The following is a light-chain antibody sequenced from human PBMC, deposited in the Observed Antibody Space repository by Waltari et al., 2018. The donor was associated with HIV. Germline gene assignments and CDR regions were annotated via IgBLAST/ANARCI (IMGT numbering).Light chain of an antibody. CDR1: HDVYTW. Sequence: DIQMTQSPATLSASVGDRVTITCRASHDVYTWLAWYQQKPGQVPKIMIYSVSPLASGVPSRFSGSGLGTDLTLPIASLQRDDYATYYCPYYGSPSTTFGPGTKVDI. J-gene: IGKJ1*01. CDR3: PYYGSPSTT. V-gene: IGKV1-5*01. CDR2: SVS.